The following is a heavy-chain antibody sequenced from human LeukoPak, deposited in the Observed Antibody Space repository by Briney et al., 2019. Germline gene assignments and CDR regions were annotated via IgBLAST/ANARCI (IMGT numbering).Heavy chain of an antibody. CDR1: GGSFSSYY. CDR3: ARDRLGATGHWRIDV. J-gene: IGHJ2*01. CDR2: IYNSGTT. Sequence: TASETLSLTCTVSGGSFSSYYWTWIRQPAGKGLEWIGRIYNSGTTNYSPSLESRVTMSLGTSKNRFSLSLSSVTAADTAVYYCARDRLGATGHWRIDVWGRGTLVTVSS. V-gene: IGHV4-4*07. D-gene: IGHD1-26*01.